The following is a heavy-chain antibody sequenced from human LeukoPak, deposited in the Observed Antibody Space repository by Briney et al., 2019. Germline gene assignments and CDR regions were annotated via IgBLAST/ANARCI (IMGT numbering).Heavy chain of an antibody. D-gene: IGHD3-10*01. J-gene: IGHJ5*02. V-gene: IGHV3-7*01. Sequence: GGSLRLSCAASGFTFSSYWMSWVRQAPGKGLEWVANIKQDGSEKYYVDSVKGRFTISRDNAKNSLYLQMNSLRAEDTAVYYCARDQRLWFGELLNWFDPWGQGTLVTVSS. CDR3: ARDQRLWFGELLNWFDP. CDR2: IKQDGSEK. CDR1: GFTFSSYW.